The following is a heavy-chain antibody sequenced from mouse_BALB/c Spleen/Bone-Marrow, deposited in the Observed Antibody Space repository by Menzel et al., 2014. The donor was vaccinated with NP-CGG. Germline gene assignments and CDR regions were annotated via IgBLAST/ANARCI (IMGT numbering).Heavy chain of an antibody. Sequence: EVQLVESGGGLVKPGGSLKLSCAASGFTFSSYAMSWVRQTPEKRLEWVATINSGGSYSYYPDSVKGRFTISRDNAKNTLYAQMSSLRSEDTAMYYCARRGYGLYAMDYWGQGTSVPVSS. CDR2: INSGGSYS. D-gene: IGHD1-1*01. J-gene: IGHJ4*01. CDR3: ARRGYGLYAMDY. CDR1: GFTFSSYA. V-gene: IGHV5-9-3*01.